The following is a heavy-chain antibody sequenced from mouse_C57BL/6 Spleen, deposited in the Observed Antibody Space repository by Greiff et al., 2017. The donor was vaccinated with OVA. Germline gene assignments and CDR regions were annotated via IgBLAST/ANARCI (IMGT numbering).Heavy chain of an antibody. D-gene: IGHD2-1*01. J-gene: IGHJ3*01. CDR3: ARREDYGNYAWFAY. V-gene: IGHV8-12*01. CDR2: IYWDDDK. Sequence: QVTLKECGPGILQSSQTLSLTCSFSGFSLSTSGMGVSWIRQPSGKGLEWLAHIYWDDDKRYNPSLKSRLTISKDTSRNQVFLKITSVDTADTATYYCARREDYGNYAWFAYWGQGTLVTVSA. CDR1: GFSLSTSGMG.